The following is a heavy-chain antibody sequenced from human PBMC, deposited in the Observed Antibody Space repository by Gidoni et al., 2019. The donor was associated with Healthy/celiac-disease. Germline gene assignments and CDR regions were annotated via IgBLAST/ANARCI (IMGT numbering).Heavy chain of an antibody. D-gene: IGHD2-2*01. J-gene: IGHJ5*02. CDR2: ISYDGSNK. CDR3: ARTSYYCSSTSCYWNWFDP. Sequence: QVQLVESGGGVVQPGRSLRLSCAASGFSFSSYAMHWVRPAPGKGLEWVAVISYDGSNKDYADAVKGRFTISRDNSKNTLYLQMNSLRAEDTAVYYCARTSYYCSSTSCYWNWFDPWGQGTLVTVSS. V-gene: IGHV3-30-3*01. CDR1: GFSFSSYA.